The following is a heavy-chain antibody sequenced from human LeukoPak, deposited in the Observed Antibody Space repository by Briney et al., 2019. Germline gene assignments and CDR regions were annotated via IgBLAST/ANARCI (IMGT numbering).Heavy chain of an antibody. Sequence: GGSLRLSCAASAFTFSNYWMSWVRQAPGQGLEWVANIKDDGSEINYVDSVKGRFIISRDNAKNSLYLQMNSLRVDDTAVYYCARDRGYSTFDYWGQGTLVTVSS. CDR2: IKDDGSEI. D-gene: IGHD4-23*01. V-gene: IGHV3-7*01. CDR1: AFTFSNYW. J-gene: IGHJ4*02. CDR3: ARDRGYSTFDY.